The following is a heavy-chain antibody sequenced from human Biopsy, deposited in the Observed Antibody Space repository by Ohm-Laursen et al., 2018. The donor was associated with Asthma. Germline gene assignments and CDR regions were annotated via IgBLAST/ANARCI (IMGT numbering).Heavy chain of an antibody. CDR1: GFTFSNYG. D-gene: IGHD1-26*01. Sequence: SLRLSCTASGFTFSNYGMHWVRQAPGKGLEWVAVISFDGSNKNYTDSVKGRFTISRDNSRNTLHLQMNSLRAEDAAVYYCAKDVFPGWELRRGPDYWGQGTLVTVSS. CDR2: ISFDGSNK. CDR3: AKDVFPGWELRRGPDY. J-gene: IGHJ4*02. V-gene: IGHV3-30*18.